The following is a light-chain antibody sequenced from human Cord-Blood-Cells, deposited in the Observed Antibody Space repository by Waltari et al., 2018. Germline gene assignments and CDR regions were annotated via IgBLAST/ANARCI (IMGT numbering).Light chain of an antibody. V-gene: IGLV1-51*02. CDR1: SSNIGNNY. Sequence: QSVLMQPPSVSAAPGQKVTISCSGSSSNIGNNYVSWYQQLPGTAPKLLIYENKKRPAGIPDRFSGSKSGTSATLGITGLQTGDEAYYYCGTWDSSLSVPVFGTGTKVTVL. CDR3: GTWDSSLSVPV. J-gene: IGLJ1*01. CDR2: ENK.